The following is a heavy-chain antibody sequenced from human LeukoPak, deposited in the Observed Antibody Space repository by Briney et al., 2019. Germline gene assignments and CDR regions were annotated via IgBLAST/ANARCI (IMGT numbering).Heavy chain of an antibody. V-gene: IGHV3-53*01. J-gene: IGHJ4*02. CDR2: IYSGGST. D-gene: IGHD4-17*01. CDR3: AREPGDYDFDY. Sequence: GGSLRLSCAASGFTVSSNCMSWVRQAPGKGLEWVSVIYSGGSTYYADSVKGRFTISRDNSKNTLYLQMNSLRAEDTAVYYCAREPGDYDFDYWGQGTLVTVSS. CDR1: GFTVSSNC.